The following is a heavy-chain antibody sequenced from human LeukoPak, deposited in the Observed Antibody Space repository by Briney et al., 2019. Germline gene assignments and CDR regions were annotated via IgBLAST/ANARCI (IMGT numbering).Heavy chain of an antibody. Sequence: PSETLSLTCTVSGVSISSSNSYWSWIRQPPGKGLEWIGEINHSGSTNYNPSLKSRVTISVDTSKNQFSLKLSSVTAADTAVYYCARGSYYGSGSYYNGKYYFDYWGQGTLVTVSS. CDR2: INHSGST. D-gene: IGHD3-10*01. CDR1: GVSISSSNSY. CDR3: ARGSYYGSGSYYNGKYYFDY. V-gene: IGHV4-39*07. J-gene: IGHJ4*02.